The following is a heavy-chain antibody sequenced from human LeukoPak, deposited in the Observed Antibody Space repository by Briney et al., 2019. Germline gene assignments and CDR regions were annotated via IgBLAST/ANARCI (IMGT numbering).Heavy chain of an antibody. J-gene: IGHJ4*02. D-gene: IGHD3-10*01. CDR3: ARGPMGRGLLGYFDY. CDR1: GYSFTSYW. Sequence: GESLKISCKGSGYSFTSYWIGWVRQMPGKGLEWMGIIYPGDSDTRYSPSFQGQVTISADKSISTAYLQWSSLKASDTAMYYCARGPMGRGLLGYFDYWGQGTLVTVSS. V-gene: IGHV5-51*01. CDR2: IYPGDSDT.